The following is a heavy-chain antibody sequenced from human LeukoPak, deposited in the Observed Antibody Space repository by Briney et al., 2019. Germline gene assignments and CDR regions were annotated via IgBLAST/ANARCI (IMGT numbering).Heavy chain of an antibody. CDR3: ARVSDGAFDY. V-gene: IGHV3-21*01. Sequence: PGGSLRLSCAASGFTFSSYSMTWVRQAPGKGLEWVSSISSSSSYIYYADSVKGRFTISRDNAKNSLYLQMNSLRAEDTAVYYCARVSDGAFDYWGQGTLVTVSS. D-gene: IGHD1-26*01. J-gene: IGHJ4*02. CDR1: GFTFSSYS. CDR2: ISSSSSYI.